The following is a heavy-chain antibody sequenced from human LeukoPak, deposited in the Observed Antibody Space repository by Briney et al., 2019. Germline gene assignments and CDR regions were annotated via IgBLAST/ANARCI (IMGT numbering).Heavy chain of an antibody. D-gene: IGHD3-10*01. CDR3: SRDQYRYNYGSGSSGLFDY. J-gene: IGHJ4*02. V-gene: IGHV3-49*04. CDR2: IRSNTFGGTG. CDR1: GFTFGDYA. Sequence: PGGSLRLSCTGSGFTFGDYAMSWVRQAPGKGLEWVGCIRSNTFGGTGEYAASVKGRFTISRDDSKSIAYLQMNSLKTEDTAVYYCSRDQYRYNYGSGSSGLFDYWGQGTLVTVSS.